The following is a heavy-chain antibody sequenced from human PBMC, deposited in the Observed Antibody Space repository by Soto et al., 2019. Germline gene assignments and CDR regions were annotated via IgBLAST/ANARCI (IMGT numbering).Heavy chain of an antibody. D-gene: IGHD3-10*01. CDR2: VFPDGST. CDR1: GVSVTAGNL. J-gene: IGHJ5*02. V-gene: IGHV4-4*02. CDR3: ARVLSGNKEWFDP. Sequence: QVHLQESGPGLVKPWGTLSLTCAVSGVSVTAGNLWSWVRQSPGKGLEWIGEVFPDGSTNYNPSLKRRGTISLDKSQNHFSLILTSVTAADTALYYCARVLSGNKEWFDPWGQGTLVTVSS.